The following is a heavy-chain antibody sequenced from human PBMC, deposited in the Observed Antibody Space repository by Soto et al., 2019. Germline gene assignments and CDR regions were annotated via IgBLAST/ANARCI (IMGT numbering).Heavy chain of an antibody. Sequence: QVQLAESAGGVVQPGRSLRLSCAASGFTFSSYGMHWVRQAPDKGLEWVAVIWYDGSNKCYADSVKGRFTISRDNSKNTLSLQMNSLRAEDTAVYYCARDLDPDGDPSYFDYWGQGTLVTVSS. V-gene: IGHV3-33*01. CDR2: IWYDGSNK. CDR1: GFTFSSYG. CDR3: ARDLDPDGDPSYFDY. J-gene: IGHJ4*02. D-gene: IGHD4-17*01.